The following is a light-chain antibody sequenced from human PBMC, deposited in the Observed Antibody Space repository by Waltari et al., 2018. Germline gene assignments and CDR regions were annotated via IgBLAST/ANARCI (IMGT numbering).Light chain of an antibody. V-gene: IGKV3-20*01. CDR2: GAS. J-gene: IGKJ2*01. Sequence: EIVLTQSPGTLSLSPGERATLSCRASQSLSSSYLAWYQQKPSQAPRLLIYGASSRATGIPDRFSGSGSGTDFTLTITSLEPEDFAGYSCQQYGSSPPTFGQGTKLEIK. CDR1: QSLSSSY. CDR3: QQYGSSPPT.